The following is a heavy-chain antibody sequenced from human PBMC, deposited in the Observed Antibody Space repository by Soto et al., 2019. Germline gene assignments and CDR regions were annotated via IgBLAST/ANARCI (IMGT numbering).Heavy chain of an antibody. CDR2: IIPIFGSP. V-gene: IGHV1-69*12. J-gene: IGHJ6*02. D-gene: IGHD4-17*01. CDR3: ARDSLTTQNYYKYAIDV. CDR1: GDTFSSSA. Sequence: QVQLVQSGAEVKKPGSSVKVSCKASGDTFSSSAISWVRQAPGQGLEWMGGIIPIFGSPNYAQKFQGRVTITADESTRTVYMELSSLRSEDTAVYYCARDSLTTQNYYKYAIDVWGQGTTVTVSS.